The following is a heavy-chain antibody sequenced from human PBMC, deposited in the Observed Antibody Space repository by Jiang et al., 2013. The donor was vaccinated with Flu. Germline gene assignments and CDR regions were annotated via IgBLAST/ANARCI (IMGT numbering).Heavy chain of an antibody. Sequence: QLLESGGGLVQPGGSLRLSCAASGFTFSSYAMSWVRQAPGKGLEWVSAISGSGGSTYYADSVKGRFTISRDNSKNTLYLQMNSLRAEDTTVYYCATENERPEGWDGFFQHWGQGTLVTVSS. J-gene: IGHJ1*01. CDR2: ISGSGGST. D-gene: IGHD1-1*01. V-gene: IGHV3-23*01. CDR3: ATENERPEGWDGFFQH. CDR1: GFTFSSYA.